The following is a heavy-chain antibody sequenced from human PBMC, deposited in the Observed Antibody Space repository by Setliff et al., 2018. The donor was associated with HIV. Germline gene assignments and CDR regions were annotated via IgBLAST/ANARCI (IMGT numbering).Heavy chain of an antibody. CDR3: ARCRVSPTLTRARYMDV. D-gene: IGHD2-15*01. Sequence: SETLSLTCTVSGGSIGTSNHYWGWIRQTPGKGLEWIGSIYYSGSTYYNPSLKSRFTISVDTSKNQLSLKLTSVVAADTGLYFCARCRVSPTLTRARYMDVWGKGTTVTVSS. CDR2: IYYSGST. CDR1: GGSIGTSNHY. J-gene: IGHJ6*03. V-gene: IGHV4-39*01.